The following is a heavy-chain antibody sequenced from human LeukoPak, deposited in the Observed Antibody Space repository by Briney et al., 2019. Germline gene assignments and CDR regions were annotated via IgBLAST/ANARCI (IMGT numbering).Heavy chain of an antibody. CDR2: IYHNGAT. Sequence: PSETLSLTCAVSGGSISSSSSICWTWVRQPPGEGLEWIGEIYHNGATNYNPSLKSRVTMLLDKSKNQFSLKLSSVTAADTAVYYCVRVGSPLLNYFDYWGQGTLVTVSS. CDR3: VRVGSPLLNYFDY. CDR1: GGSISSSSSIC. V-gene: IGHV4-4*02. J-gene: IGHJ4*02. D-gene: IGHD1-14*01.